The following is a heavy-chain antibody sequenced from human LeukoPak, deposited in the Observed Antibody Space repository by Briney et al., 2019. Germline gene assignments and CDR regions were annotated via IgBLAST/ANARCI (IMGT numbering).Heavy chain of an antibody. CDR3: ARGGVTATTGYYYYYMDV. D-gene: IGHD2-21*02. J-gene: IGHJ6*03. Sequence: SETLSLTCTVSGGSISSYYWSWIRQPPGKGLEWIGYIYYSGSTNYNPSLKSRVTISVDTSKNQFSLKLSSVTAADTAVYYCARGGVTATTGYYYYYMDVWGKGTTVTISS. CDR2: IYYSGST. CDR1: GGSISSYY. V-gene: IGHV4-59*01.